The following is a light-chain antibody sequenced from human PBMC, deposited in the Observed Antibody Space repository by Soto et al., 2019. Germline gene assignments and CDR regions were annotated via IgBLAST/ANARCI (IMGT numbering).Light chain of an antibody. J-gene: IGKJ3*01. V-gene: IGKV3-11*01. CDR1: QSVSSY. CDR2: DAS. Sequence: EIVLTQSPATLSLSPGERATLSCRASQSVSSYLAWYQQKPGQAPRLLIYDASNRATGIPARFSGSGSGTDFTLTITSLEPEYFAVYYCQQRSNWPPLVTFGPGTKVDIK. CDR3: QQRSNWPPLVT.